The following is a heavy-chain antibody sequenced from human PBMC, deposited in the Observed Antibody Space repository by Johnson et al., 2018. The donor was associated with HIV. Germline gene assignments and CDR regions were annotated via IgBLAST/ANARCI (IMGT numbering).Heavy chain of an antibody. CDR3: TTFGRGTYAFDI. J-gene: IGHJ3*02. CDR1: GFTFSNAW. D-gene: IGHD1-14*01. Sequence: VQLVESGGGLVQPGGSLRLSCAASGFTFSNAWMSWVRQAPGKGLEWVGRIKSKTDGGTTDYAAPVKGSFTISRDDSKNTLYLQMNSLKTEDTAVYYCTTFGRGTYAFDIWGQGTMVTVSS. CDR2: IKSKTDGGTT. V-gene: IGHV3-15*01.